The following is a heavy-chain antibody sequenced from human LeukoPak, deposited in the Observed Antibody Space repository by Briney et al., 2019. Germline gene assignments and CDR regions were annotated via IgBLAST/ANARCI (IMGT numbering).Heavy chain of an antibody. CDR2: IIPIFGTA. Sequence: SVKVSCKASGGTFSSYGISWVRQAPGQGLEWMGGIIPIFGTANYAQKFQGRVTITADESTSTAYMELSSLRSEDTAVYYCATDLYSSGWYDPENYYYYYMDVWGKGTTVTVSS. J-gene: IGHJ6*03. CDR1: GGTFSSYG. V-gene: IGHV1-69*13. D-gene: IGHD6-19*01. CDR3: ATDLYSSGWYDPENYYYYYMDV.